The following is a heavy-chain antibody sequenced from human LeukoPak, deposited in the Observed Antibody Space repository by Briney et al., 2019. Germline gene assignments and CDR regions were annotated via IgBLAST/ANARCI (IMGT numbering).Heavy chain of an antibody. V-gene: IGHV4-34*01. D-gene: IGHD5/OR15-5a*01. J-gene: IGHJ4*02. CDR1: GGSFSGYY. Sequence: SETLSLTCAVYGGSFSGYYWNWIRQSPGKGLEWIGEINQSGSTSYNPSLKSRVTISIDTSKNQFSLRLTSVTAADTAVYFCATLVSTRYYFDYWGQGTLVTVSS. CDR2: INQSGST. CDR3: ATLVSTRYYFDY.